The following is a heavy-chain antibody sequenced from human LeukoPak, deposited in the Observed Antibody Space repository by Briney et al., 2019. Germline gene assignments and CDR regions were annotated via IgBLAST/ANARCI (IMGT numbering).Heavy chain of an antibody. D-gene: IGHD6-13*01. Sequence: GGSLRLSCAASGFTFSSYAMHWVRQAPGKGLEWVAVISYDGSNKYYADSVKGRFTISRDNSKNTLYLQMNSLRADDTAVYYCAKEAGDSSSWSFDYWGQGTLVTVSS. CDR3: AKEAGDSSSWSFDY. J-gene: IGHJ4*02. CDR1: GFTFSSYA. CDR2: ISYDGSNK. V-gene: IGHV3-30-3*01.